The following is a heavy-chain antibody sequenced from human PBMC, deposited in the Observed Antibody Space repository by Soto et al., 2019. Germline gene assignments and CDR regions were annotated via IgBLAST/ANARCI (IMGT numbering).Heavy chain of an antibody. V-gene: IGHV1-69*01. CDR2: IIPIFGTA. J-gene: IGHJ3*02. Sequence: QVQLVQSGAEVKKPGSSVKVSCKASGGTFSSYAISWVRQAPGQGLEWMGGIIPIFGTANYAQKFQGRVTITADESTITADMELSSLRSEGTDVYYCARDRGIAAAGDAFDIWGQGTMVTVSS. D-gene: IGHD6-13*01. CDR3: ARDRGIAAAGDAFDI. CDR1: GGTFSSYA.